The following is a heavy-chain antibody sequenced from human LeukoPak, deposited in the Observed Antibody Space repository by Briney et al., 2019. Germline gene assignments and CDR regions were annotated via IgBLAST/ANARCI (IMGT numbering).Heavy chain of an antibody. D-gene: IGHD6-13*01. J-gene: IGHJ4*02. V-gene: IGHV3-23*01. CDR2: ISGGST. Sequence: PGGSLRLSCAASGFTFSSYAMSWVRQAPGKGLEWVSAISGGSTYYADSVKGRFTISRDNSKNTLYLQMNSLRAEDTAVYYCAKDRRGYSSSWGIDYCGQGTLGTVSS. CDR1: GFTFSSYA. CDR3: AKDRRGYSSSWGIDY.